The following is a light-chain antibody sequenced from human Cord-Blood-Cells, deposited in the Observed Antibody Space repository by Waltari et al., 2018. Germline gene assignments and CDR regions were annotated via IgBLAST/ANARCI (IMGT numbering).Light chain of an antibody. Sequence: QSALTQPAPLSGSHGQSITIPCTGTSSQFGSYNLVSWDPQTPGKAPKLMIYEGRNRASGVSNRFSGSKCGNTASLTISGLQAEDEADYYCCSYAGSSTWVFGGGTKLTVL. CDR3: CSYAGSSTWV. V-gene: IGLV2-23*01. J-gene: IGLJ3*02. CDR1: SSQFGSYNL. CDR2: EGR.